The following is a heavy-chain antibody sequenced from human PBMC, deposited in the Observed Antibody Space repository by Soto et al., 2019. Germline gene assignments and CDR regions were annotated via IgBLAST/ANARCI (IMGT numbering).Heavy chain of an antibody. CDR3: ARMSGGGFGQFDY. CDR1: GFTFSSYS. V-gene: IGHV3-21*01. D-gene: IGHD2-15*01. Sequence: GWSLRLSCAASGFTFSSYSMNWVRQAPGKGLEWVSSISSSSSYIYYADSVKGRFTISRDNAKNSLYLQMNSLRAEDTAVYYCARMSGGGFGQFDYWGQGTLVTVSS. CDR2: ISSSSSYI. J-gene: IGHJ4*02.